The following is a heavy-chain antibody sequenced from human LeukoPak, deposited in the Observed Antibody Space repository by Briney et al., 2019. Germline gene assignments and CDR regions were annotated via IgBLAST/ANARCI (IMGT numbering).Heavy chain of an antibody. J-gene: IGHJ4*02. Sequence: GASVKVSCKASGGTFSSYAISWVRQAPGQGLEWMGGIIPIFGTANYAQTLQGRVTMTTDTSTSTAYMELRSLRSDDTAVYYCASLARYCSGGSCYRKIDCWGQGTLVTVSS. CDR2: IIPIFGTA. D-gene: IGHD2-15*01. CDR1: GGTFSSYA. CDR3: ASLARYCSGGSCYRKIDC. V-gene: IGHV1-69*05.